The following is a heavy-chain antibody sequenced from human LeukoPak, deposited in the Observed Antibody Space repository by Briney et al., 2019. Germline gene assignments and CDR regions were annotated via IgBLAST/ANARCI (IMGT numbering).Heavy chain of an antibody. V-gene: IGHV3-23*01. J-gene: IGHJ4*02. CDR3: AKASSYYDFWSGYFD. D-gene: IGHD3-3*01. CDR2: ISGSGGST. CDR1: GFTFSSYA. Sequence: GGSLRLSCAASGFTFSSYAMSWVRQAPGKGLEWVSAISGSGGSTYYADSVKGRFTISGDNSKNTLYLQMNSLRAEDTAVYYCAKASSYYDFWSGYFDWGQGTLVTVSS.